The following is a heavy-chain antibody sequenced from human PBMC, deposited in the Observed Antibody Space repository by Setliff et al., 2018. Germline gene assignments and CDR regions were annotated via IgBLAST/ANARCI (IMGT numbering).Heavy chain of an antibody. J-gene: IGHJ5*01. CDR2: INPDSGDT. CDR1: GNSFTGHF. Sequence: ASVKVSCKVSGNSFTGHFLHWVRQAPGRGLEWMGWINPDSGDTHSPQTFQGRVRMTRETSMSTVYMELTRLTSDDTAVYYCTRSSSYGMRYWFDSWGQGPLVTVSS. D-gene: IGHD3-16*02. CDR3: TRSSSYGMRYWFDS. V-gene: IGHV1-2*02.